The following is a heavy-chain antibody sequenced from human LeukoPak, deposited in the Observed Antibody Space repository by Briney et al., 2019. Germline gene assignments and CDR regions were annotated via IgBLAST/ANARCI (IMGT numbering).Heavy chain of an antibody. CDR3: ARGSIVGATGTDY. D-gene: IGHD1-26*01. Sequence: GGSLRLSCTVSGFTVSSNYMSWVRQAPGKGLEWVSVIYSGGSTYYADSVKGRFTISRDNSKNTLYLQMNSLRAEDTAVYYCARGSIVGATGTDYWGQGTLVTVSS. CDR2: IYSGGST. CDR1: GFTVSSNY. J-gene: IGHJ4*02. V-gene: IGHV3-66*01.